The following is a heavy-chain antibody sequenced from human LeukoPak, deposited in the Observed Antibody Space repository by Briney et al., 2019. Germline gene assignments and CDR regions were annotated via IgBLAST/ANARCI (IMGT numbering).Heavy chain of an antibody. J-gene: IGHJ4*02. V-gene: IGHV7-4-1*02. CDR2: INTNTGNP. CDR1: GYTFTSYA. CDR3: ARDCSGYSSSCNFDY. D-gene: IGHD6-13*01. Sequence: GASVKVSCKASGYTFTSYAMNWVRQAPGQGVERMGWINTNTGNPTYAQGFTGRFVFSLDTSVSTAYLQISSLKAEDTAVYYCARDCSGYSSSCNFDYWGQGTLVTVSS.